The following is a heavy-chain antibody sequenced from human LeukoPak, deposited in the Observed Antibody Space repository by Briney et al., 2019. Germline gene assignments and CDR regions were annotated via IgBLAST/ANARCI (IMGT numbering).Heavy chain of an antibody. J-gene: IGHJ4*02. D-gene: IGHD6-19*01. Sequence: GGSLRLSCAASGFTFSSYAMSWVRQAPGKGLEWVSAISGSGGSTYYADSVKGRFTISRDNSKNTLCLQMNSLRAEDTAVYYCAKASLGEEWLVPGDYWGQGTLVTVSS. CDR3: AKASLGEEWLVPGDY. CDR2: ISGSGGST. V-gene: IGHV3-23*01. CDR1: GFTFSSYA.